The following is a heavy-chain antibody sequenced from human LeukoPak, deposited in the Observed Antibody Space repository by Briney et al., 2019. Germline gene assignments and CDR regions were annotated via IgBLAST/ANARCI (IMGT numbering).Heavy chain of an antibody. CDR2: LYSDGNT. Sequence: GGSLRLSCAASGFTVITNDMTWVRQAPGTGLEWVSVLYSDGNTKYADSVQGRFTISRDNSKNTLYLEMNSLSPDDTAVYYCARGVEPLAADTLAYWGQGTLVTVSS. CDR3: ARGVEPLAADTLAY. J-gene: IGHJ4*02. D-gene: IGHD1-14*01. CDR1: GFTVITND. V-gene: IGHV3-53*01.